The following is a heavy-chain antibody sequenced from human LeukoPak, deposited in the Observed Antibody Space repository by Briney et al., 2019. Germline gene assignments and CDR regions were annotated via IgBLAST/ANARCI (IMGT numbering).Heavy chain of an antibody. CDR1: GYTFTENG. CDR2: ISGYNGKT. J-gene: IGHJ4*02. V-gene: IGHV1-18*01. CDR3: ARHIAARPFDY. Sequence: AAVKVSCKASGYTFTENGSAWVRQAPGQGLEWMGWISGYNGKTLYAQNFQGRVTLTTDTPPSTAFMEVRSLTPDDTAVYYCARHIAARPFDYWGQGTLVTVSS. D-gene: IGHD6-6*01.